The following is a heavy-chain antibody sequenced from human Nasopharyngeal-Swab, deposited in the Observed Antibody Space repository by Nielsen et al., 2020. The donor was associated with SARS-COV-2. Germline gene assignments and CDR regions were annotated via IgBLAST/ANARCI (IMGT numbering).Heavy chain of an antibody. D-gene: IGHD3-22*01. Sequence: GGSLRLSCAASGFTFSSYGMNWVRQAPGKGLEWVSSISSSSSYIYYADSVKGRFTISRDNAKNSLYLQMNSLRAEDTAVYYCARERKNYYDSSGYYLEFYYYYYMDVWGKGTTVTVSS. CDR2: ISSSSSYI. CDR3: ARERKNYYDSSGYYLEFYYYYYMDV. J-gene: IGHJ6*03. CDR1: GFTFSSYG. V-gene: IGHV3-21*01.